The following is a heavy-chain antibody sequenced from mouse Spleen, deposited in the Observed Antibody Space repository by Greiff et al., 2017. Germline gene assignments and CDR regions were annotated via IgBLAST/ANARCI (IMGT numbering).Heavy chain of an antibody. Sequence: VQLQQPGAELVKPGASVKLSCKASGYTFTSYWMQWVKQRPGQGLEWIGEIDPSDSYTNYNQKFKGKATLTVDTSSSTAYMQLSSLTSEDSAVYYCARYGRDWGQGTTLTVSS. CDR3: ARYGRD. J-gene: IGHJ2*01. CDR2: IDPSDSYT. V-gene: IGHV1-50*01. D-gene: IGHD1-1*01. CDR1: GYTFTSYW.